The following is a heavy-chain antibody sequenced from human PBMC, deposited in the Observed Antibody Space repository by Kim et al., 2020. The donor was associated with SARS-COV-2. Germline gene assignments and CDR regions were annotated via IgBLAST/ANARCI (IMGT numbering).Heavy chain of an antibody. CDR3: ARDYGDSSLDY. CDR2: ISYDGSNK. CDR1: GFTFSSYA. D-gene: IGHD4-17*01. Sequence: GGSLRLSCAASGFTFSSYAMHWVRQAPGKGLEWVAVISYDGSNKYYADSVKGRFTISRDNSKNTLYLQMNSLRAEDTAVYYCARDYGDSSLDYWGQGTL. J-gene: IGHJ4*02. V-gene: IGHV3-30*04.